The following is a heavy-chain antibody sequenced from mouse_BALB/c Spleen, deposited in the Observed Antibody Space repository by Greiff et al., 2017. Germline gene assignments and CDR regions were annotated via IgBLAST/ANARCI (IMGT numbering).Heavy chain of an antibody. D-gene: IGHD2-4*01. Sequence: EVHLVESGGGLVQPGGSRKLSCAASGFTFSSFGMHWVRQAPEKGLEWVAYISSGSSTIYYADTVKGRFTISRDNPKNTLFLQMTSLRSEDTAMYYCARDDYGWFAYWGQGTLVTVSA. CDR2: ISSGSSTI. CDR3: ARDDYGWFAY. V-gene: IGHV5-17*02. CDR1: GFTFSSFG. J-gene: IGHJ3*01.